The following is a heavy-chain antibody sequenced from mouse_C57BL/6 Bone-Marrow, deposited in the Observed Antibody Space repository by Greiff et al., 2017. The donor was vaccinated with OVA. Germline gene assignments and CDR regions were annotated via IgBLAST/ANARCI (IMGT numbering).Heavy chain of an antibody. CDR3: AKSYCDPHYWAMDY. Sequence: VQLVESGPGLVQPSQSLSITCTVSGFSLTSYGVHWVRQSPGKGLEWLGVIWRGGSTDYNAAFMSRLSITKDNSKSQVFFKMNSLQADDTAICYCAKSYCDPHYWAMDYWGQGTSVTVSS. D-gene: IGHD2-12*01. CDR2: IWRGGST. V-gene: IGHV2-5*01. CDR1: GFSLTSYG. J-gene: IGHJ4*01.